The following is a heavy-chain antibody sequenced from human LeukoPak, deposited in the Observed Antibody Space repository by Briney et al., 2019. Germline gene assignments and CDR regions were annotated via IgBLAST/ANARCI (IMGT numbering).Heavy chain of an antibody. V-gene: IGHV3-30*02. J-gene: IGHJ4*02. CDR1: GFTFSSYA. CDR2: IWYGGSNK. D-gene: IGHD1-26*01. Sequence: GGSLRLSCAASGFTFSSYAMHWVRQAPGKGLEWVAVIWYGGSNKYYADSVKGRFTISRDNSKNTLYLQMNSLRAEDTAVYYCAKDGGSYWVFDYWGQGTLVTVSS. CDR3: AKDGGSYWVFDY.